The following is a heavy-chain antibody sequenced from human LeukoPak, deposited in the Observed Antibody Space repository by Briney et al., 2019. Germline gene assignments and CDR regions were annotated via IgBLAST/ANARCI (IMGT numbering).Heavy chain of an antibody. V-gene: IGHV5-51*01. Sequence: GESLKISCPGSGYSFTTYWIGWVRQMPRKGLEWMGIIYPGDSDARYSPSFQGQVTISADKSITTAYLQWSSPKASDTAMYYCARPSYGSYFDYWGQGTLVTVSS. J-gene: IGHJ4*02. CDR2: IYPGDSDA. CDR1: GYSFTTYW. CDR3: ARPSYGSYFDY. D-gene: IGHD4-17*01.